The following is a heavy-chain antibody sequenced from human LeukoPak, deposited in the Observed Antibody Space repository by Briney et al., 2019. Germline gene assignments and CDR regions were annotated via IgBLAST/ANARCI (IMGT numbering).Heavy chain of an antibody. V-gene: IGHV3-53*01. D-gene: IGHD3-22*01. CDR2: IYSGGST. J-gene: IGHJ5*02. CDR3: ARERRYKYDTSGYYYP. Sequence: GGSLRLSCAASGFTFSSYSMNWVRQAPGKGLEWVSIIYSGGSTFYADSVKGRFTISRDNSKNTLYLQMNSLRAEDTAVYYCARERRYKYDTSGYYYPWGQGTPVTVSS. CDR1: GFTFSSYS.